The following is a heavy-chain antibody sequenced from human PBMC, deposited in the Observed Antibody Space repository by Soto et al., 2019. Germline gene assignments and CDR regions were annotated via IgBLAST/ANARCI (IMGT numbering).Heavy chain of an antibody. V-gene: IGHV5-51*03. J-gene: IGHJ3*02. Sequence: GESLKISCKGSGYSFTSYWIGWVRQMPGKGLEWMGIIYPGDSDTRYSPSFQGQVTISADKSISTAYLQWSSLKASDTAMYYCAVCPLPKLPSRDAFDIWGQGTRVTVSS. CDR2: IYPGDSDT. CDR3: AVCPLPKLPSRDAFDI. CDR1: GYSFTSYW. D-gene: IGHD2-15*01.